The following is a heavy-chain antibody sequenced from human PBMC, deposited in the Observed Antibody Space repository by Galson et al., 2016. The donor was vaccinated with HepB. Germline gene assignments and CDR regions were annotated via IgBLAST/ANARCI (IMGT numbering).Heavy chain of an antibody. Sequence: ETLSLTCTVSGGSISTSSFYWGWIRQPPGKGLEWIGNILYSGTTYNNPSLKSRVTITVDTSKNQFSLKLTSVTAADTAVYYCARTGRSGSSYGGIQGTFDVWGQGTMVPVSS. J-gene: IGHJ3*01. D-gene: IGHD5-18*01. CDR1: GGSISTSSFY. V-gene: IGHV4-39*01. CDR2: ILYSGTT. CDR3: ARTGRSGSSYGGIQGTFDV.